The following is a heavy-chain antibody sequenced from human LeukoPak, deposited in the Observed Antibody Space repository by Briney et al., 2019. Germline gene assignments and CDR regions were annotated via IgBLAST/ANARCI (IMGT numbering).Heavy chain of an antibody. J-gene: IGHJ4*02. CDR3: ARGGAGEGYCSSSSCYGHDY. Sequence: ASVKVSCKASGYTFTGYYMHWVRQAPGQGPEWMGWINPNSGGTNYAQKFQGRVTMTRDTSISAAYMELSRLRSDDTAVYYCARGGAGEGYCSSSSCYGHDYWGQGTLVTVSS. V-gene: IGHV1-2*02. CDR2: INPNSGGT. CDR1: GYTFTGYY. D-gene: IGHD2-15*01.